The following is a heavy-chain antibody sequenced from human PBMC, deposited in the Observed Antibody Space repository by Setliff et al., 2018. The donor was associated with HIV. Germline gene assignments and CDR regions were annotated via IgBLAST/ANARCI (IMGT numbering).Heavy chain of an antibody. J-gene: IGHJ4*02. Sequence: SETLSLTCAVYGGSFSGYYWSWIRQPPGKGLEWIGEINHSGGTNYNPSLKSRVTISVDTSKNQFSLKLSSVTAADTAVYYCATVGAGGREYYFDYWGQGTLVTVSS. D-gene: IGHD1-26*01. CDR2: INHSGGT. V-gene: IGHV4-34*01. CDR1: GGSFSGYY. CDR3: ATVGAGGREYYFDY.